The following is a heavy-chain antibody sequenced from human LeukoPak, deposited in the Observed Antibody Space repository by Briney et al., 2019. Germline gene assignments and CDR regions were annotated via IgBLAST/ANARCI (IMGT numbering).Heavy chain of an antibody. Sequence: ASVKVSCKASGYTFTGYYIPWVRPAPGQGLEWMGWINPNSGGTNHAQKFQGRVTMTRDTSQSTVYMELSSLRSEDTAVYYCASLRDIGVTGSYGMDVWGQGTTVTVSS. D-gene: IGHD2-21*02. CDR1: GYTFTGYY. J-gene: IGHJ6*02. V-gene: IGHV1-2*02. CDR2: INPNSGGT. CDR3: ASLRDIGVTGSYGMDV.